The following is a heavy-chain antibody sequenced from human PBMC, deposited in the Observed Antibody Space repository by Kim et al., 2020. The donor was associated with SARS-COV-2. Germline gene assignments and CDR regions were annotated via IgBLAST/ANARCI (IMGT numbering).Heavy chain of an antibody. J-gene: IGHJ6*02. Sequence: SETLSLTCTVSGGSISSGGYFWSWIRQLPGKGLEWIGYIKYSGSTYYNPSLKSRLAISLDTSQNHFSLKLTSVTAADTAVYFCGRDYCDSSTCYGMDVWGQGTTVTVSS. CDR3: GRDYCDSSTCYGMDV. CDR2: IKYSGST. CDR1: GGSISSGGYF. D-gene: IGHD3-22*01. V-gene: IGHV4-31*03.